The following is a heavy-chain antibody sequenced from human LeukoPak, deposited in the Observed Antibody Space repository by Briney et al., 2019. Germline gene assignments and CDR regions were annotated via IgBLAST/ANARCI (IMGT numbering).Heavy chain of an antibody. CDR1: GYSFSSYW. V-gene: IGHV5-51*01. CDR2: IYPGDSDT. D-gene: IGHD3-22*01. J-gene: IGHJ5*01. CDR3: ARLQGRYDSSAYYGWFDS. Sequence: GESLKISCKGSGYSFSSYWIGWVRQMPGKGLEWMGIIYPGDSDTRYSPSFQGQVTISADRSISTAYLQWSSLEASDTAMYYRARLQGRYDSSAYYGWFDSWGQGTLVTVSS.